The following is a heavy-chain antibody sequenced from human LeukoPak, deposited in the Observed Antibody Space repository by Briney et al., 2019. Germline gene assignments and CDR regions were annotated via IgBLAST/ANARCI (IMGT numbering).Heavy chain of an antibody. CDR2: IYPGDSDT. CDR3: ARHQEGYSYVDY. Sequence: KVSCKASGYTFTSYAMNWVRQMPGKGLEWMGIIYPGDSDTRYSPSFQGQVTISADKSISTAYLQWSSLKASDTAMYYCARHQEGYSYVDYWGQGTLVTVSS. J-gene: IGHJ4*02. CDR1: GYTFTSYA. D-gene: IGHD5-18*01. V-gene: IGHV5-51*01.